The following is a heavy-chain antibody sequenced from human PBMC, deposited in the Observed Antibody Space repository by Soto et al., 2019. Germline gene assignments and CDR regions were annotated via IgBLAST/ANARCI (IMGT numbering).Heavy chain of an antibody. V-gene: IGHV1-46*01. CDR1: GYTFTSYY. CDR2: INPSGGST. J-gene: IGHJ4*02. Sequence: ASVKVSCKASGYTFTSYYMHWVRQAPGQGLEWMGIINPSGGSTSYAQKFQGRVTMTRDTSTSTVYMELSSLRSEDTAVYYCARDPDVLRSLQWLPRLGNYWGQGTLVTVSS. D-gene: IGHD3-3*01. CDR3: ARDPDVLRSLQWLPRLGNY.